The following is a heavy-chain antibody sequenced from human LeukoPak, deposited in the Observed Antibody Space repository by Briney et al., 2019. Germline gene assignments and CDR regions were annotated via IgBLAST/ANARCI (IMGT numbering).Heavy chain of an antibody. CDR1: GFTFSSYA. CDR2: ISYDGSNK. D-gene: IGHD5-24*01. J-gene: IGHJ3*02. Sequence: PGGSLRLSCAASGFTFSSYAMRWVRQAPGKGLEWVAVISYDGSNKYYADSVKGRFTISRDNSKNTLYLQMNSLRAGDTAVYYCARDGVEMATITGAFDIWGQGTMVTVSS. CDR3: ARDGVEMATITGAFDI. V-gene: IGHV3-30-3*01.